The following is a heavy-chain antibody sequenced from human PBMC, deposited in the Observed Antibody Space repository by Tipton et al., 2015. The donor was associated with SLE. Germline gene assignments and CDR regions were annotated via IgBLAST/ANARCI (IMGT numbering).Heavy chain of an antibody. Sequence: TLSLTCTVSGGSLSGGDYYWGWIRQPPGKGLAWIGFIYHSGNTFYNPSLESRLTMSVDTSKNQFSLTLTSVTAADTAVYYCARDLVRGVSGGYWGQGTLVTVSS. V-gene: IGHV4-30-4*01. CDR3: ARDLVRGVSGGY. D-gene: IGHD3-10*01. J-gene: IGHJ4*02. CDR1: GGSLSGGDYY. CDR2: IYHSGNT.